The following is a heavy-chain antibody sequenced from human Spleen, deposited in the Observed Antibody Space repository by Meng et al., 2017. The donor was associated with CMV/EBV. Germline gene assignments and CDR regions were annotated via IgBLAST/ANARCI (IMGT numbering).Heavy chain of an antibody. CDR2: IYWNDDK. J-gene: IGHJ4*02. Sequence: SGPTLVKPTQTLTLTCTLSGFSLSTSGVGVGWTRQPPGKALEWLALIYWNDDKRYSPSLKSRLTITKDTSKNQVVLTMTNMDPVDTATYYCAHSNRFLGTLGYWGQGTLVTVSS. V-gene: IGHV2-5*01. D-gene: IGHD3-3*01. CDR3: AHSNRFLGTLGY. CDR1: GFSLSTSGVG.